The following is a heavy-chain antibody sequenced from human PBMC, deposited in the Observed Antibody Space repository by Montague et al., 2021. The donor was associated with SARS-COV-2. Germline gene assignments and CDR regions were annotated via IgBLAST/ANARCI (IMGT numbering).Heavy chain of an antibody. V-gene: IGHV4-34*01. CDR3: ARGTSTINMIVVVITGIGYYFDY. CDR1: GWSFNDYQ. Sequence: SETLSLTCAVTGWSFNDYQWSWIRQPSGKGLLWVGEINHSGSTNYNTSLQSRVTISVDTSKNQFSLKLSSVTAADTAVYYCARGTSTINMIVVVITGIGYYFDYWGQGTLVTVSS. D-gene: IGHD3-22*01. CDR2: INHSGST. J-gene: IGHJ4*02.